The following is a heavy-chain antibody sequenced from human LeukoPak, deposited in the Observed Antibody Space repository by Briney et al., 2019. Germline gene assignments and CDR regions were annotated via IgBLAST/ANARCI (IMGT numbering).Heavy chain of an antibody. CDR2: ISAYNGNT. Sequence: ASVKVSCKASGYTFTSYGISWVRQAPGQGLEWMGWISAYNGNTNYAQKLRGIVTMTTDTSTSTAYMELRSLRSDDTAVYYCAREVRGVTFDYWGQGTLVTVSS. CDR3: AREVRGVTFDY. J-gene: IGHJ4*02. V-gene: IGHV1-18*01. D-gene: IGHD3-10*01. CDR1: GYTFTSYG.